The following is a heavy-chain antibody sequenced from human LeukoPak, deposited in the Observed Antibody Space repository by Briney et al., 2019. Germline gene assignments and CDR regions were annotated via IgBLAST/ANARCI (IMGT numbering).Heavy chain of an antibody. CDR3: ARGGYCRSTSCYTWYYYYGMDV. CDR2: INHSGST. V-gene: IGHV4-34*01. Sequence: SETLSLTCAVYGGSFSGYYWSWIRQPPGKGLEWIGEINHSGSTNYNPSLKSRVTISVDTSKNQFSLKLSSVTAADTAVYYCARGGYCRSTSCYTWYYYYGMDVWGQGTTVTVSS. CDR1: GGSFSGYY. J-gene: IGHJ6*02. D-gene: IGHD2-2*02.